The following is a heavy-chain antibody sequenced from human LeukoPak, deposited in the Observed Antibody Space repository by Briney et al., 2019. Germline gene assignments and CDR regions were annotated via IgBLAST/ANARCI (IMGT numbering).Heavy chain of an antibody. J-gene: IGHJ4*02. V-gene: IGHV4-59*01. CDR1: GGPISSYY. CDR3: ASGNYYDSSGYFDY. CDR2: IYYSGST. D-gene: IGHD3-22*01. Sequence: SETLSLTCTVSGGPISSYYWSWIRQPPGKGLEWIGYIYYSGSTNYNPSLKSRVTISVDTSKNQFSLKLSSVTAADTAVYYCASGNYYDSSGYFDYWGQGTLVTVSS.